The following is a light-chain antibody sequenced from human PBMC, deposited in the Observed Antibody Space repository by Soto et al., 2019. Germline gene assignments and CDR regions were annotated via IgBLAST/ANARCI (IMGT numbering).Light chain of an antibody. CDR1: SSDVGGYNY. CDR3: SSYTSNNTRV. V-gene: IGLV2-14*01. Sequence: QSVLTQPASVSGSPGQSIAISCTGTSSDVGGYNYVSWYQQHPGKAPKLMIYDVSNRPSGFSNRFSGSKSDNTASLTITGLQAEDEADYYCSSYTSNNTRVFGGGTQLTVL. J-gene: IGLJ2*01. CDR2: DVS.